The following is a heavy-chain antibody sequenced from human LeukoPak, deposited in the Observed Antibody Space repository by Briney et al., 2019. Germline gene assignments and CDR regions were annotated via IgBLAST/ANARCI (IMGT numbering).Heavy chain of an antibody. V-gene: IGHV3-48*01. J-gene: IGHJ4*02. CDR3: ARDRGDFDY. CDR1: GFTFSSYS. CDR2: ISSSSITI. D-gene: IGHD3-10*01. Sequence: GGSLRLSCAASGFTFSSYSMNWVRQAPGKGLEWISYISSSSITIYYADSVKGRFTISRDNAKNSLYLQMNSLRGEDTAVYYCARDRGDFDYWGQGTLVTVSS.